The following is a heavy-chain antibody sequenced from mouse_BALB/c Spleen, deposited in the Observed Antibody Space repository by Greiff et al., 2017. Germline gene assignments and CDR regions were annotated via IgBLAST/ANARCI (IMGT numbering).Heavy chain of an antibody. CDR1: GFTFSSFG. J-gene: IGHJ4*01. D-gene: IGHD1-1*01. V-gene: IGHV5-17*02. CDR3: ARSPPYYGSSLYAMDY. Sequence: EVKLVESGGGLVQPGGSRKLSCAASGFTFSSFGMHWVRQAPEKGLEWVAYISSGSSTIYYADTVKGRFTISRDNPKNTLFLQMTSLRSEDTAMYYCARSPPYYGSSLYAMDYWGQGTSVTVSS. CDR2: ISSGSSTI.